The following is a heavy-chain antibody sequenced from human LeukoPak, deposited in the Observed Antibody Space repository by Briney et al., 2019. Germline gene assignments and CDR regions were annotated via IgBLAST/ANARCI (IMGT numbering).Heavy chain of an antibody. D-gene: IGHD3-22*01. CDR1: GGSFSGYY. J-gene: IGHJ3*02. CDR2: IYYSGST. CDR3: ARRRAYYDSSGYYDKTNDAFDI. Sequence: SETLSLTCAVYGGSFSGYYWSWIRQHPGKGLEWIGYIYYSGSTYYNPSLKSRVTISVDTSKNQFSLKLSSVTAADTAVYYCARRRAYYDSSGYYDKTNDAFDIWGQGTMVTVSS. V-gene: IGHV4-31*11.